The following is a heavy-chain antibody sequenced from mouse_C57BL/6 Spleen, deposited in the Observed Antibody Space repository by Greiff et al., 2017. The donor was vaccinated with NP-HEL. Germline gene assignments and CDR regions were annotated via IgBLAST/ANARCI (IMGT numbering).Heavy chain of an antibody. J-gene: IGHJ1*03. CDR1: GYTFTSSW. CDR2: IYPGSGST. V-gene: IGHV1-55*01. Sequence: QVQLQQPGAELVKPGASVKMSCKASGYTFTSSWITWVKQRPGQGLEWIGDIYPGSGSTNYNEKFKSKATLTVDTSSSTAYMQLSSLTSEDSAVYYCARRYDYDGYFDVWGTGTTVTVSS. CDR3: ARRYDYDGYFDV. D-gene: IGHD2-4*01.